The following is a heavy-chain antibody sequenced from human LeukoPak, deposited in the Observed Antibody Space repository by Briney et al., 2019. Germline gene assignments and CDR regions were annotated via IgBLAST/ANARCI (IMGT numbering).Heavy chain of an antibody. D-gene: IGHD2-8*01. J-gene: IGHJ4*02. V-gene: IGHV3-23*01. CDR3: VKDRSCINDVCHGEFDY. Sequence: GGSLRLSCAASGFTFNIYAMSWVRQAPGKGLEWVSTISGSGGSTYYADSVKGRFTISRDNSKNTVYLQMNSLRAEGTAVYYCVKDRSCINDVCHGEFDYWGQGTLVTVSS. CDR1: GFTFNIYA. CDR2: ISGSGGST.